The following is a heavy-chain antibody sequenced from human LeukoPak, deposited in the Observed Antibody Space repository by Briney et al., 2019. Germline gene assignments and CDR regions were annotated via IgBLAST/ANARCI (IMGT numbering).Heavy chain of an antibody. CDR1: GFSVKDYY. CDR2: ILRDGIT. D-gene: IGHD1-1*01. Sequence: EGSLRLSCAASGFSVKDYYMTWVRQAPGKGLEWVSVILRDGITHHADSMKDRFTISRHFSTNTLNLHMTNLRPHDTAVYYYARGLATTGEDYWNQETLVIVSS. CDR3: ARGLATTGEDY. V-gene: IGHV3-53*04. J-gene: IGHJ4*02.